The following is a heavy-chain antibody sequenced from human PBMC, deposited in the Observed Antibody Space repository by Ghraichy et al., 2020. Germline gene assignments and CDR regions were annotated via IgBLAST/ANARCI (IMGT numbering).Heavy chain of an antibody. D-gene: IGHD6-13*01. V-gene: IGHV3-23*01. CDR1: GFTFSSYA. CDR3: AKDGSTGRYSSIDPDHR. Sequence: GGSLRLSCAASGFTFSSYAMSWVRQAPGKGLEWVSAISGSGGSTYYADSVKGRFTISRDNSKNTLYLQMNSLRAEDTAVYYCAKDGSTGRYSSIDPDHRWGQGTLVTVSS. J-gene: IGHJ4*02. CDR2: ISGSGGST.